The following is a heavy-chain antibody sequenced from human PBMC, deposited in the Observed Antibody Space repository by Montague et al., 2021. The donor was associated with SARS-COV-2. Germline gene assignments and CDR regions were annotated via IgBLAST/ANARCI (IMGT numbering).Heavy chain of an antibody. CDR3: ARQILTMVRGVPRNWFDP. Sequence: SLRLSCAASGFTVSSNYMTWVRQAPGKGLEWVSLIYSSGSTFYAXSVQGRFTISRDNSNNTLYLHMNSLRAEDTAVYYCARQILTMVRGVPRNWFDPWGQGTLVPVSS. CDR2: IYSSGST. J-gene: IGHJ5*02. V-gene: IGHV3-66*04. CDR1: GFTVSSNY. D-gene: IGHD3-10*01.